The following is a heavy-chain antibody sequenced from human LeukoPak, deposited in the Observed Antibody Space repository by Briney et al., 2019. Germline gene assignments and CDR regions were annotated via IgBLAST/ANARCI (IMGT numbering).Heavy chain of an antibody. CDR1: GFTFSSYE. D-gene: IGHD4-17*01. V-gene: IGHV3-23*01. CDR3: ARDPNAYGDYYYYGMDV. CDR2: ISGSGGST. Sequence: GGSLRLSCAASGFTFSSYEMNWARQAPGKGLEWVSAISGSGGSTYYADSVKGRFTISRDNSKNTLYLQMNSLRAEDTAVYYCARDPNAYGDYYYYGMDVWGQGTTVTVSS. J-gene: IGHJ6*02.